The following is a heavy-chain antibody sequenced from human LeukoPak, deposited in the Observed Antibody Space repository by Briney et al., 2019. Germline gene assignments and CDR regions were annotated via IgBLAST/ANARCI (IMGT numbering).Heavy chain of an antibody. V-gene: IGHV4-59*12. Sequence: PSETLSLTCTVSGGSISSYYWSWIRQPPGKGLEWIGYIYYSGSTYYNPSLKSRVTISVDTSKNQFSLKLSSVTAADTAVYYCARDQWFGELYGWFDPWGQGTLVTVSS. CDR3: ARDQWFGELYGWFDP. D-gene: IGHD3-10*01. CDR1: GGSISSYY. CDR2: IYYSGST. J-gene: IGHJ5*02.